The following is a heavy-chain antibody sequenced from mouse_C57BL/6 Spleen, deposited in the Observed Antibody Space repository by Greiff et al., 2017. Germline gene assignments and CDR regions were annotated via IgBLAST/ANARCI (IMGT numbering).Heavy chain of an antibody. CDR3: ARRGYDVLYFDY. V-gene: IGHV1-54*01. CDR1: GYAFTNYL. J-gene: IGHJ2*01. Sequence: QVQLQQSGAELVRPGTSVKVSCKASGYAFTNYLIEWVKQRPGQGLEWIGVINPGSGGTNYNEKFKGKATLTADKSSSTAYMQLSSLTSEDSAVYFCARRGYDVLYFDYWGEGTTLTVSS. CDR2: INPGSGGT. D-gene: IGHD2-2*01.